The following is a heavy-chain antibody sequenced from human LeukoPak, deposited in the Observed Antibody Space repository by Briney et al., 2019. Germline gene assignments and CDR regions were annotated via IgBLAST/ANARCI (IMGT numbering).Heavy chain of an antibody. CDR3: ARRRARDRSDAFDI. D-gene: IGHD2-15*01. J-gene: IGHJ3*02. CDR1: GDSISNYY. Sequence: PSETLSLTCTVSGDSISNYYWNWIRQPPGKGLEWIGYIYYSGSTNYNPSLKSRVTILVDTSKKHFSLNLNSVTAADTAVYYCARRRARDRSDAFDIWGQGTMVTVSS. CDR2: IYYSGST. V-gene: IGHV4-59*08.